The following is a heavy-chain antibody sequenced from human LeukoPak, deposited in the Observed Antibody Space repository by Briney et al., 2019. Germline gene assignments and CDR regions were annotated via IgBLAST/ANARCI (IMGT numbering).Heavy chain of an antibody. CDR3: TKRPSDGGGAIDY. CDR1: GFTFSSSA. D-gene: IGHD2-21*01. V-gene: IGHV3-73*01. J-gene: IGHJ4*02. Sequence: GGSLKLSCAASGFTFSSSAMHWVRQASGTGLEWVGRIRSNANNYATAYAASVKGRFTISRDDSKNTAYLQMNSLKTEDTAVYYCTKRPSDGGGAIDYWGQGTLVTVSS. CDR2: IRSNANNYAT.